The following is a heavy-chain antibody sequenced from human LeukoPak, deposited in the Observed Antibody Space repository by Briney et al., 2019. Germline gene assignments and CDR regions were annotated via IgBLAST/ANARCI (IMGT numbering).Heavy chain of an antibody. V-gene: IGHV3-23*01. CDR2: ISGSGSSI. J-gene: IGHJ6*02. CDR3: AKSRRITIFGVVITDYYYYGMDV. D-gene: IGHD3-3*01. Sequence: GGSLRLSCAASGXTFSNYAMSWVRQAPGKGLTWVSTISGSGSSIYYADSVKGRFTISRDNSKDTVYLQMNSLRADDTAVYYCAKSRRITIFGVVITDYYYYGMDVWGQGTTVTVSS. CDR1: GXTFSNYA.